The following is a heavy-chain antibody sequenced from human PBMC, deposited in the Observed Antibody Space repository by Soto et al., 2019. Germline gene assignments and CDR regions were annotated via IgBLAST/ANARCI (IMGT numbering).Heavy chain of an antibody. D-gene: IGHD4-4*01. CDR1: GGSIDGYN. V-gene: IGHV4-59*08. J-gene: IGHJ6*02. CDR2: VYYNGGS. CDR3: ARQGIGNLQGRVDV. Sequence: QVQLQESGPGLVKPSETLSLTCTVSGGSIDGYNCAWIRQPPGKALEWVGYVYYNGGSSYNPSLKSRVTLAMDTSRSQCSLQLRSVTAADTAVYYCARQGIGNLQGRVDVGGRGTTVTVSS.